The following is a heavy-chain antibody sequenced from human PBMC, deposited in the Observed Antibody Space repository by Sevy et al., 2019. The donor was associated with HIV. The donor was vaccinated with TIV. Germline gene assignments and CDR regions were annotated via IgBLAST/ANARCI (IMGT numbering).Heavy chain of an antibody. CDR1: GFTFSNYA. J-gene: IGHJ6*02. D-gene: IGHD2-2*01. CDR2: ISRSGGST. CDR3: AKVDVVVPVADXGXDX. V-gene: IGHV3-23*01. Sequence: GGSLRLSCAASGFTFSNYAMSWVRQAPGKGLEWVXSISRSGGSTYYAXSVKGRFTISRDNSKNTLYVQMNSLRAEDTALYYCAKVDVVVPVADXGXDXWGQGTTVTVSS.